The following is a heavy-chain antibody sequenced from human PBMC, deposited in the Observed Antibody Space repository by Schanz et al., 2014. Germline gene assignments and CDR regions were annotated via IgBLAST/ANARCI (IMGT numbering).Heavy chain of an antibody. D-gene: IGHD1-1*01. CDR1: EFTFSTNA. Sequence: DVHLLESGGGLVQPGGSLRLSCAASEFTFSTNAMSWVRQAPGKGLEWLSVISASGGDTYYADSVKGRFTISRDNSKNTLYLEMNSLRAEDTALYYCARDRRNADLDDWGQGTLVTVSS. V-gene: IGHV3-23*01. CDR3: ARDRRNADLDD. CDR2: ISASGGDT. J-gene: IGHJ4*02.